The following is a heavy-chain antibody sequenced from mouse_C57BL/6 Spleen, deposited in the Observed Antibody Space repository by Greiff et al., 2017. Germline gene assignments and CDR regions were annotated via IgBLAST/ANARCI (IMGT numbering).Heavy chain of an antibody. CDR1: GYTFTSYW. CDR3: ARSPYSNGGYFDV. V-gene: IGHV1-69*01. Sequence: QVQLQQSGAELVMPGASVKLSCKASGYTFTSYWMHWVKQRPGQGLEWIGEIDPSDSYTNYNQKFKGKSTLTVDKSSSTAYMQLSSLTSEDSAVYYCARSPYSNGGYFDVWGTGTTVTVSS. J-gene: IGHJ1*03. D-gene: IGHD2-5*01. CDR2: IDPSDSYT.